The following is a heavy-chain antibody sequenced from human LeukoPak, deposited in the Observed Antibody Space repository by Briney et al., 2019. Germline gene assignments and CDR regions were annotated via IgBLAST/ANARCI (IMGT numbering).Heavy chain of an antibody. D-gene: IGHD6-19*01. J-gene: IGHJ4*02. CDR3: AKVSESGWFPIDY. CDR2: ISGSGGST. Sequence: GGSLRLSCAASGFAFSSYAMSWVRQAPGKGLEWVSAISGSGGSTYYADSVKGRFTISRDNSKNTLYLQMNSLRAEDTAVYYCAKVSESGWFPIDYWGQGTLVTVSS. V-gene: IGHV3-23*01. CDR1: GFAFSSYA.